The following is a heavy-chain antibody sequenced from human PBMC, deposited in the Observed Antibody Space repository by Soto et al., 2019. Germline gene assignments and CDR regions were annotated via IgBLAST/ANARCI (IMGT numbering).Heavy chain of an antibody. V-gene: IGHV4-30-4*01. CDR1: GGSISSGDYY. CDR2: IYYSGST. D-gene: IGHD3-10*01. CDR3: ARDNRVRGVIAHPYYYYGMDV. J-gene: IGHJ6*02. Sequence: QVQLQESGPGLVKPSQTLSLTCTVSGGSISSGDYYWSWIRQPPGKGLEWIGYIYYSGSTYYNPSLKSRVTISVDTSKNQFSLKLSSVTAADTAVYYCARDNRVRGVIAHPYYYYGMDVWGQGTTVTVSS.